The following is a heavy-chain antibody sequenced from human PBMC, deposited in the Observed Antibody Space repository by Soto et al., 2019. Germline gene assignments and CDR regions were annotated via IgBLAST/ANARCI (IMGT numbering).Heavy chain of an antibody. CDR3: AREGRDSSGYGN. CDR1: GFTFSDYY. CDR2: ISSSSSYT. J-gene: IGHJ4*02. V-gene: IGHV3-11*05. Sequence: GGSLRLSCAASGFTFSDYYMSWIRQAPGKGLEWVSYISSSSSYTNHADSVKGRFTISRDNAKNSLYLQMNSLRAEDTAVYYCAREGRDSSGYGNWGQGTLVTVSS. D-gene: IGHD3-22*01.